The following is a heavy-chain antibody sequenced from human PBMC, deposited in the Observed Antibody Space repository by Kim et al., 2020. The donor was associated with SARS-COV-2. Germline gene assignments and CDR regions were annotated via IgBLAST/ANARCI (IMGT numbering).Heavy chain of an antibody. D-gene: IGHD3-9*01. CDR1: GFTFSSYE. Sequence: GGSLRLSCAASGFTFSSYEMNWVRQAPGKGLEWVSYIGSSGGTIYYADSVKGRFTISRDNAKNSLYLQMNSLRAEDTAVYYCARGLMTGYITPHDYWGQGTLVTVSS. CDR2: IGSSGGTI. CDR3: ARGLMTGYITPHDY. J-gene: IGHJ4*02. V-gene: IGHV3-48*03.